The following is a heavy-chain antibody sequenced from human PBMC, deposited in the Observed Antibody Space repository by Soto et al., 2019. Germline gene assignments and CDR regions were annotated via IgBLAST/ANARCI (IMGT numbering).Heavy chain of an antibody. J-gene: IGHJ4*02. CDR3: AKDQVAAAAH. V-gene: IGHV3-23*01. CDR1: GFTFSSYA. Sequence: GGPLRLSCAASGFTFSSYAISWVRQAPGKGLEXVSXXSXXXXXTXXPDSVKGRFTISRDNSKNTLYLQMNSLRAEDTAVYYCAKDQVAAAAHWGQGTLVTVSS. CDR2: XSXXXXXT. D-gene: IGHD6-13*01.